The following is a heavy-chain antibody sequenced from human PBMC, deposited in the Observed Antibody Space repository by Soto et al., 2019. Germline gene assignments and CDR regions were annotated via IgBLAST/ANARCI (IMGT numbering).Heavy chain of an antibody. Sequence: GGSLRLSCAASGFTVSSNYMSWVRQAPGKGLEWVSVIYSGGSTYYADSVEGRFTISRDNSKNTLYLQMNSLRAEDTAVYYCAREAYYYGMDVWGQGTTVTVSS. CDR2: IYSGGST. CDR1: GFTVSSNY. J-gene: IGHJ6*02. V-gene: IGHV3-53*01. CDR3: AREAYYYGMDV.